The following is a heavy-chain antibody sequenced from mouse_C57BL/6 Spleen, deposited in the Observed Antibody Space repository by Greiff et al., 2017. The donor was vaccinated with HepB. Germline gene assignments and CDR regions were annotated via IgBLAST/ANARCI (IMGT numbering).Heavy chain of an antibody. J-gene: IGHJ1*03. CDR1: GYTFTSYW. CDR2: IYPGNSDT. V-gene: IGHV1-5*01. Sequence: VQLQQSGTVLARPGASVKMSCKTSGYTFTSYWMHWVKQRPGQGLEWIGAIYPGNSDTSYNQKFKGKAKLTAVTSASTAYMELSSLTNEDSAVEYCTRLDYSNSDWYFDVWGTGTTVTVSS. D-gene: IGHD2-5*01. CDR3: TRLDYSNSDWYFDV.